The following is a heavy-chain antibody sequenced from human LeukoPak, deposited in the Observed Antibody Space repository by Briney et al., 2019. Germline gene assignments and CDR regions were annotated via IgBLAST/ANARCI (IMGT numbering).Heavy chain of an antibody. Sequence: GGSLRLSCAASGFTFSSYWMHWVRQAPGKGLEWVSSISSSSSYIYYADSVKGRFTISRDNAKNSLYLQMNSLRAEDTAVYYCAREGTVASFDYWGQGTLVTVSS. V-gene: IGHV3-21*01. CDR1: GFTFSSYW. CDR2: ISSSSSYI. D-gene: IGHD6-19*01. J-gene: IGHJ4*02. CDR3: AREGTVASFDY.